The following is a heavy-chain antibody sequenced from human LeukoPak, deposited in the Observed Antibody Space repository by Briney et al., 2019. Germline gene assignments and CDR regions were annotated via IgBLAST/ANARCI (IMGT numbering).Heavy chain of an antibody. CDR2: IYSTGNA. CDR1: GGSINTYY. V-gene: IGHV4-4*09. D-gene: IGHD3-3*01. J-gene: IGHJ6*03. CDR3: AKHDTVFGAARFYMDV. Sequence: SETLSLTCAVSGGSINTYYWSWIWQPPGKGLEGVGYIYSTGNANYNPSLKGRVTISLTTSKTQFSLNLSSVTAADTAVYYCAKHDTVFGAARFYMDVWGKGTTVTVSS.